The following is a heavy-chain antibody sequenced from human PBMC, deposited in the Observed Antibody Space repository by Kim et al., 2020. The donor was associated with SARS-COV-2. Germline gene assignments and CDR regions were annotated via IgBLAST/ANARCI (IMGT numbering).Heavy chain of an antibody. V-gene: IGHV3-48*02. J-gene: IGHJ6*02. D-gene: IGHD2-2*01. CDR3: ARDGFYQVLFDYYYYGMDV. Sequence: KGPFTISRDNAKNSLYLKMNSLRDEDTAVYYCARDGFYQVLFDYYYYGMDVWGQGTTVTVSS.